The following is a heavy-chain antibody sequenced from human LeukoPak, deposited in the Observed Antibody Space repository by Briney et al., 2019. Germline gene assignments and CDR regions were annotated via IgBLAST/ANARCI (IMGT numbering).Heavy chain of an antibody. V-gene: IGHV1-69*04. D-gene: IGHD3/OR15-3a*01. CDR2: IIPILGIA. Sequence: ASVKVSCKASGGTFSSYAISWVRQAPGQGLEWMGRIIPILGIANYAQKFQGRVTITTDKSTSTAYMELSSLRSEDTAVYYCARPQGESDWLPTNYGMDVWGQGTTVTVSS. J-gene: IGHJ6*02. CDR3: ARPQGESDWLPTNYGMDV. CDR1: GGTFSSYA.